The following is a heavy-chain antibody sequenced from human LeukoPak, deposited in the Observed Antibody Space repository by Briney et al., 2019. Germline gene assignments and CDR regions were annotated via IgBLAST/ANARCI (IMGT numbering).Heavy chain of an antibody. V-gene: IGHV1-69*13. CDR1: GGTFSSYA. J-gene: IGHJ4*02. D-gene: IGHD3-10*01. CDR2: IIPIFGTA. CDR3: ARGPTRPKWFGEFIPYYFDY. Sequence: SVKVSCKASGGTFSSYAISWVRQAPGQGLEWMGGIIPIFGTANYAQKFQGRVTITADESTSTAYMELSSLGSEDTAVYYCARGPTRPKWFGEFIPYYFDYWGQGTLVTVSS.